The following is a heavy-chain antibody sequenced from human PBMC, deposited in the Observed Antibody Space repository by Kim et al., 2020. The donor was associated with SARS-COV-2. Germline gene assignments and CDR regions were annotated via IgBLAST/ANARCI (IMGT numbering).Heavy chain of an antibody. Sequence: GGSLRLSCAASGFTFSSYSMNWVRQAPGKGLEWVSSISSSSSYIYYADSVKGRFTISRDNAKNSLYLQMNSLRAEDTAVYYCARDDLGLLGYCSGGSCNTASGWGQGTLVTVSS. V-gene: IGHV3-21*01. CDR2: ISSSSSYI. CDR3: ARDDLGLLGYCSGGSCNTASG. J-gene: IGHJ4*02. CDR1: GFTFSSYS. D-gene: IGHD2-15*01.